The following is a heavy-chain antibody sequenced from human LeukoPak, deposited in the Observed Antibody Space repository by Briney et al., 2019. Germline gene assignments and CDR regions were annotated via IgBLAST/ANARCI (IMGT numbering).Heavy chain of an antibody. D-gene: IGHD6-19*01. J-gene: IGHJ4*02. CDR1: GFTFSSYA. CDR2: ISYDGNNK. Sequence: GGSLRLSCAASGFTFSSYAMHWVRQAPGKGLEWVALISYDGNNKYYADSVKGRFTISRDNSKNTLYLQMNSLRAEDTAVYYCARAEDGIAVAGLFDYWGQGTLVTVSS. CDR3: ARAEDGIAVAGLFDY. V-gene: IGHV3-30-3*01.